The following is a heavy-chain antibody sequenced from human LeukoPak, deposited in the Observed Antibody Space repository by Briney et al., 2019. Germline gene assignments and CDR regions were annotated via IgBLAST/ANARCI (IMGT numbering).Heavy chain of an antibody. CDR3: ARDPEYCSSTSCYFSYYYYYMDV. V-gene: IGHV1-69*04. J-gene: IGHJ6*03. CDR1: GGTFSSYA. D-gene: IGHD2-2*01. Sequence: GASVKVSCKASGGTFSSYAISWVRQAPGQGLEWMGRIIPILGIANYAQKFQGRVTITADKSTSTAYMELSSLRSEDTAVYYCARDPEYCSSTSCYFSYYYYYMDVWGKGTTVTVSS. CDR2: IIPILGIA.